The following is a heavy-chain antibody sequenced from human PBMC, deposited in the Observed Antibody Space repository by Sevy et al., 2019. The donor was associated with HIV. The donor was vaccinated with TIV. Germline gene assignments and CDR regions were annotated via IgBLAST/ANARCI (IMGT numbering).Heavy chain of an antibody. J-gene: IGHJ4*02. V-gene: IGHV3-53*01. D-gene: IGHD3-16*01. CDR3: ERDRYVANNAAD. Sequence: GGSLRLSCIASGFTVSSDYMSWVRQAPGKGLEWVSIIYNNGNSYYADSVKGRLTIYRDNYKNTLYLQRTNLRVEETAVYFCERDRYVANNAADWGQGTLVTVSS. CDR2: IYNNGNS. CDR1: GFTVSSDY.